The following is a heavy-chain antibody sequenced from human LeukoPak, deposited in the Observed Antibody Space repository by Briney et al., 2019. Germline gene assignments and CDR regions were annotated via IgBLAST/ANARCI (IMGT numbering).Heavy chain of an antibody. V-gene: IGHV1-18*01. D-gene: IGHD2-8*01. CDR1: GYTLTSYG. CDR2: ISADNSKT. Sequence: ASVKVSCKASGYTLTSYGISWVRQDPGQGLEWMGWISADNSKTNYAQKLQGRVTMTTDTSTSTAYMELRSRRSDDTAVYYCARGDCTNGVCYRLHDYWGQGTLVSVSS. CDR3: ARGDCTNGVCYRLHDY. J-gene: IGHJ4*02.